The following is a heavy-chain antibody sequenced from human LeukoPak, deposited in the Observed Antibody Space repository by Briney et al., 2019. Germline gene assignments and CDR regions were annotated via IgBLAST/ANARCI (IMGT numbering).Heavy chain of an antibody. Sequence: ASVKVSCKASGGTFSSYAISWVRRAPGQGLVWMGGIIPIFGTANYAQKFQGRVTITTDESTSTAYMELSSLRSEDTAVYYCARGASLSVFRSFDYWGQGTLVTVSS. CDR1: GGTFSSYA. V-gene: IGHV1-69*05. CDR3: ARGASLSVFRSFDY. CDR2: IIPIFGTA. D-gene: IGHD3-16*02. J-gene: IGHJ4*02.